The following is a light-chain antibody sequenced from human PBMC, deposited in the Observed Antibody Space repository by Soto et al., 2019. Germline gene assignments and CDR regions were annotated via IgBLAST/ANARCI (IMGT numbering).Light chain of an antibody. Sequence: QSALTQPASVSGSPGQSITISCTRTSSDVGDYNYVSWYQHHPGKAPKLIIYDVSNRPSGVSTRFSGSKSGNTASLTISGLQAEDEADYYCASYTSSSTFYIFATGTKLTVL. CDR3: ASYTSSSTFYI. CDR1: SSDVGDYNY. V-gene: IGLV2-14*03. J-gene: IGLJ1*01. CDR2: DVS.